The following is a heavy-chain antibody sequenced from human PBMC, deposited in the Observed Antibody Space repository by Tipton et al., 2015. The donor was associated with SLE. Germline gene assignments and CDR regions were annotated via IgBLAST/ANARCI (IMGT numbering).Heavy chain of an antibody. CDR1: GFTLSSFI. J-gene: IGHJ4*02. V-gene: IGHV3-30*04. CDR2: ISNNGRDA. Sequence: SLRLSCEASGFTLSSFIMHWVRQAPGKGLEWVARISNNGRDAQYTDSVKGRFTISRDSPKNTLYPQMNSLRLEDTAVYYCARDDGQPGDYWGQGALVTVSS. CDR3: ARDDGQPGDY. D-gene: IGHD3-10*01.